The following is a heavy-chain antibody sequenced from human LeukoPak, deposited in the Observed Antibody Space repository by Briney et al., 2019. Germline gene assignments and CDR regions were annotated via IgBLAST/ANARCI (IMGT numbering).Heavy chain of an antibody. V-gene: IGHV1-2*04. CDR2: INPNSGGT. D-gene: IGHD3-9*01. J-gene: IGHJ4*02. Sequence: ASVKVSCKTSGYTFTGYYMHWVRQAPGQGLEWMGWINPNSGGTNYAQKFQRWVTMTRDTAISTAYIELSRLRTDNTAVYYFARGTPLRYFDGWGGGYFDYWGQGTLVTVSS. CDR1: GYTFTGYY. CDR3: ARGTPLRYFDGWGGGYFDY.